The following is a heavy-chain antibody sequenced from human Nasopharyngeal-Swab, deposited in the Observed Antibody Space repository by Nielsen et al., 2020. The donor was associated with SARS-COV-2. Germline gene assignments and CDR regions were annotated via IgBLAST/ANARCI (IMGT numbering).Heavy chain of an antibody. CDR2: IFWDDDK. CDR3: ARVDVSGFYYYGLDV. V-gene: IGHV2-5*02. Sequence: WIRQPPGKALEWLAVIFWDDDKWYSPSLEGRLTITKDTTKNQVVLSMTNVDPVDTGTYYCARVDVSGFYYYGLDVWGQGTTVTVSS. D-gene: IGHD5-12*01. J-gene: IGHJ6*02.